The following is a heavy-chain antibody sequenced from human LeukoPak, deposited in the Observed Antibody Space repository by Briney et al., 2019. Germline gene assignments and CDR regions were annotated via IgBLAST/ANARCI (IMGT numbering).Heavy chain of an antibody. CDR3: AREVGFGGSYFI. J-gene: IGHJ3*02. D-gene: IGHD1-26*01. Sequence: PGGSLRLSCTASGFTFSSQWMSWIRQAPGKGLEWVSYISSSGRTVYYADSVKGRFTISRDNAKNSLYLQMNSLRAEDTAVYYCAREVGFGGSYFIWGQGTMVTVSS. V-gene: IGHV3-11*01. CDR2: ISSSGRTV. CDR1: GFTFSSQW.